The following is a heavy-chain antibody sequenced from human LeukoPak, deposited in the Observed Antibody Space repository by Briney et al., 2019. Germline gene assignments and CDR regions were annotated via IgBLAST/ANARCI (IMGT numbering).Heavy chain of an antibody. D-gene: IGHD3-22*01. Sequence: PGGSLRLSCAASGFTFSSYSMNWVRQAPGKGLEWVSSISSSSSYIYYADSVKGRFTISRDNAKNSLYLQMNSLRAEDTAVYYCARGEYSYDSSGYPDHFDYWGQGTLVTVSS. CDR3: ARGEYSYDSSGYPDHFDY. V-gene: IGHV3-21*01. CDR1: GFTFSSYS. J-gene: IGHJ4*02. CDR2: ISSSSSYI.